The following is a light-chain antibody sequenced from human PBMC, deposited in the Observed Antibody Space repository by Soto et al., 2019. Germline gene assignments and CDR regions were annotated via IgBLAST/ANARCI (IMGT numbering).Light chain of an antibody. J-gene: IGKJ5*01. CDR1: QGISSA. Sequence: AIHLTQSPSSLSASVGDRVTITCRASQGISSALAWYQHKPGRPPRVLIYDASSLQSGVPSRFSGSESGTDCTLTISSLQHEDSATYYCQQLNSYPFTFGQGKRLEI. CDR2: DAS. CDR3: QQLNSYPFT. V-gene: IGKV1-13*02.